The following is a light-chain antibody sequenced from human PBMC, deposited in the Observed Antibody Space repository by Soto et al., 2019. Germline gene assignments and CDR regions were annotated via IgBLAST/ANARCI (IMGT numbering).Light chain of an antibody. CDR2: GAS. V-gene: IGKV3-15*01. CDR3: QQYNNWWT. Sequence: EIVMTQSPATLSVSPGERATLSCRASESVNNYLAWFQQKPGQAPRLLIYGASTRATGIPARFSGSGSGTEFTLTISRLQSEDFAVYYCQQYNNWWTFGQGTKVDIK. CDR1: ESVNNY. J-gene: IGKJ1*01.